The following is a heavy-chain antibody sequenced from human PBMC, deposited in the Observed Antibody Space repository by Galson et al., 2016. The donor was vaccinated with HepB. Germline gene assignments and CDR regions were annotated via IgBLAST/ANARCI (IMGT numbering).Heavy chain of an antibody. J-gene: IGHJ4*02. D-gene: IGHD3-10*01. CDR3: ASHTRGQYDSGLYEFND. CDR1: GGTFSGFA. V-gene: IGHV1-69*13. Sequence: SVKVSCKASGGTFSGFAISWVRQAPGQGLEWMGGIIPMFGTPNYAQKVRGRVTITADESTSTAYMELTSLRSQDTAVYYCASHTRGQYDSGLYEFNDWGQGTLVTVSS. CDR2: IIPMFGTP.